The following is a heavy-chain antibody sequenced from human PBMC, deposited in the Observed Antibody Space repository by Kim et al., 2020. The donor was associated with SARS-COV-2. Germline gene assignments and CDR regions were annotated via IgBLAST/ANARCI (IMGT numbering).Heavy chain of an antibody. Sequence: PPLQSRVTISVDTSKNQFSLKLSCVTAADTAMYYCVRLGCSATSCTTFDYWGQGTLVTVSS. CDR3: VRLGCSATSCTTFDY. D-gene: IGHD2-2*01. V-gene: IGHV4-59*08. J-gene: IGHJ4*02.